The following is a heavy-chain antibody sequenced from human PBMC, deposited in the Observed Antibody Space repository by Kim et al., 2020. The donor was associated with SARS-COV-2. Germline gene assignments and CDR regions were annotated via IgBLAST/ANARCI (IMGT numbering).Heavy chain of an antibody. V-gene: IGHV3-23*01. Sequence: GGSLRLSCAASGFTFSSYAMSWVRQAPGKGLEWVSAISCSGGRTYDADSVKGRVTISRDNSKNTLYLQMTSLGDEDTAVSYCAKVADSRITMIVVVNRYYFECWGQGTMVTVSS. CDR1: GFTFSSYA. CDR2: ISCSGGRT. J-gene: IGHJ4*02. CDR3: AKVADSRITMIVVVNRYYFEC. D-gene: IGHD3-22*01.